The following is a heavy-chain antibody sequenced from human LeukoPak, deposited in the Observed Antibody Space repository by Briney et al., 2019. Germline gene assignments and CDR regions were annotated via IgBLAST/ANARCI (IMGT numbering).Heavy chain of an antibody. Sequence: ASVKVSCKASGYTFSSYGISWVRQAPGQRLEWMGWISAYNGNTNYAQKFQGRVTMITDTSTNTAYMELKSLRSDDTAVYYCARDGSFGSGIVGAFDIWGQGTMVTVSS. V-gene: IGHV1-18*01. CDR1: GYTFSSYG. J-gene: IGHJ3*02. CDR3: ARDGSFGSGIVGAFDI. CDR2: ISAYNGNT. D-gene: IGHD3-10*01.